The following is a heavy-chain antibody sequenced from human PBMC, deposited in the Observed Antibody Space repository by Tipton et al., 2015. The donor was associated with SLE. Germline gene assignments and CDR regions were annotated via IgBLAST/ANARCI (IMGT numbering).Heavy chain of an antibody. CDR2: ISAYNGNT. CDR3: ARESAAGHDAFDI. CDR1: GYTFINYG. D-gene: IGHD6-13*01. Sequence: QSGPEVKKPGASLKVSCKASGYTFINYGINWVRQAPGQGLEWMGRISAYNGNTNYALKLQGRVTMTTDTSTSTAYMELRSLRSDDTAVYYCARESAAGHDAFDIWGQGTMVTVSS. V-gene: IGHV1-18*01. J-gene: IGHJ3*02.